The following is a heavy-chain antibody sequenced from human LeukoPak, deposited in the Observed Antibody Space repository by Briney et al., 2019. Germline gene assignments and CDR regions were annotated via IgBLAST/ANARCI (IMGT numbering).Heavy chain of an antibody. D-gene: IGHD3-10*01. Sequence: PSETLSLTCTVSGRSLSSCYCSWLRQSPGKGLEWIGYIYYTGSTNYIPSLKSRVIISVDTSKNQFSLKLSSVTAADTAFYYCARSRTTMIRGSPNWSFDYWGQGILVTVSS. CDR3: ARSRTTMIRGSPNWSFDY. CDR2: IYYTGST. V-gene: IGHV4-59*01. CDR1: GRSLSSCY. J-gene: IGHJ4*02.